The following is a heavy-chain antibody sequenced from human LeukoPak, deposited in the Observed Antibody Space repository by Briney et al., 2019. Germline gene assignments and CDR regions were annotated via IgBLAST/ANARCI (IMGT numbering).Heavy chain of an antibody. CDR1: GFTFSSYE. CDR2: ISSTTGSTI. V-gene: IGHV3-48*03. CDR3: ARRYCSSISCLLDY. J-gene: IGHJ4*02. D-gene: IGHD2-2*01. Sequence: GGSLRLSCVASGFTFSSYEMNWVRQAPGKGLEWVSYISSTTGSTIYYADSVKGRFTISRDNAKNSLYLQMNSLRAEDTAVYYCARRYCSSISCLLDYWGQGTLVTVSS.